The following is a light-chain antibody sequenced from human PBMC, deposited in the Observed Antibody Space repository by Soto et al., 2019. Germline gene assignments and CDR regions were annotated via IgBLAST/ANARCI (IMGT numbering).Light chain of an antibody. CDR2: EVS. CDR3: QAYDYSLTASV. Sequence: QSALTQPASVSGSPGQSITISCTGTNSDVGGYNFVSWYQQHPGKAPKLLIYEVSYRPSGVSNRFSGSKSGNTASLTISGLQAEDEADYYCQAYDYSLTASVFGGGTKLTVL. V-gene: IGLV2-14*01. J-gene: IGLJ3*02. CDR1: NSDVGGYNF.